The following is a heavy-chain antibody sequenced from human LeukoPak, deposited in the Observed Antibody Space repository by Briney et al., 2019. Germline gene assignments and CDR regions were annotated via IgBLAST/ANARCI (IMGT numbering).Heavy chain of an antibody. V-gene: IGHV3-23*01. J-gene: IGHJ2*01. CDR3: ARAAYSSTWYSRYFDL. Sequence: GGSLRLSCAASGFTFTSYAMSWVRQAPKKGLEWVSVISASGGSTNYADSVKGRFTISRDNSKNTLYLQMNSLRAGDTAVYYCARAAYSSTWYSRYFDLWGRGTLVTVSS. CDR1: GFTFTSYA. CDR2: ISASGGST. D-gene: IGHD6-13*01.